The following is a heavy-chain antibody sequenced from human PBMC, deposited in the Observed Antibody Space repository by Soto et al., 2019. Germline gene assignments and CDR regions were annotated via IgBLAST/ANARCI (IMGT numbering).Heavy chain of an antibody. D-gene: IGHD1-26*01. CDR1: GFTFSSYA. Sequence: EVQLLESGGGLVQPGGSLRLSCAASGFTFSSYAMSWVRQAPGKGLEWVSAISGGRGSTHYADSVKGRFTISRDTSKNTLYLQMNSLRAADTAVYYWAKKGAVGATYFFDYWGQGALVTVSS. CDR2: ISGGRGST. J-gene: IGHJ4*02. V-gene: IGHV3-23*01. CDR3: AKKGAVGATYFFDY.